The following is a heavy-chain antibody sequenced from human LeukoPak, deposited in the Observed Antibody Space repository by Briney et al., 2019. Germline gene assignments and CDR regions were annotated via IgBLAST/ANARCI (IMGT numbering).Heavy chain of an antibody. CDR3: AELGITMIGGV. V-gene: IGHV3-21*01. CDR1: GFTFNTYS. D-gene: IGHD3-10*02. Sequence: EGSLRLSCEASGFTFNTYSMNWARQAPGKGLEWVSSISISSRYIYYADSVKGRFTISRDNAKNSLYLQMNSLRAEDTAVYYCAELGITMIGGVWGKGTTVTISS. J-gene: IGHJ6*04. CDR2: ISISSRYI.